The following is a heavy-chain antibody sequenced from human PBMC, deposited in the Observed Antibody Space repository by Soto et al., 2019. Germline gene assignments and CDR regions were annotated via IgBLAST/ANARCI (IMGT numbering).Heavy chain of an antibody. CDR2: FSSTGST. Sequence: ETLSLTCAVSGASITYYYWNWIRQPPGRGLEWIVSFSSTGSTVYNPSLRSRVTISLDTSKNQFSLTLNSVTAADTAVYYCARDKGSGWTSGWGQGTLVTVSS. J-gene: IGHJ4*02. D-gene: IGHD6-19*01. CDR1: GASITYYY. V-gene: IGHV4-59*01. CDR3: ARDKGSGWTSG.